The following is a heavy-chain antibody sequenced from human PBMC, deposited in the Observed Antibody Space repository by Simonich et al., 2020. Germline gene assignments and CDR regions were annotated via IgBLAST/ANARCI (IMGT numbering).Heavy chain of an antibody. CDR3: AKDVAAAGTEYFQH. Sequence: EVQLVESGGGLVQPGRSLRLSCAASGFTFDDYAMHWVRQAPGKCLGWFSGISWKSGSRGYADSVKGRFTISRDNAKNALYLQMNSLRAEDTALYYCAKDVAAAGTEYFQHWGQGTLVTVSS. V-gene: IGHV3-9*01. CDR2: ISWKSGSR. J-gene: IGHJ1*01. CDR1: GFTFDDYA. D-gene: IGHD6-13*01.